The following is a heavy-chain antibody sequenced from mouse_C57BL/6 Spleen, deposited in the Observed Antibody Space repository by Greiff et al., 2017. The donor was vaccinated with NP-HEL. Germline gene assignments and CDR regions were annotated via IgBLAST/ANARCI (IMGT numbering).Heavy chain of an antibody. CDR2: INPSTGGT. Sequence: EVQLQQSGPELVKPGASVKISCKASGYSFTGYYMNWVKQSPEKSLEWIGEINPSTGGTTYNQKFKAKATLTVDKSSSTAYMQLKSLTSEDSAVYYCARGDYDGYIAMDYWGQGTSVTVSS. J-gene: IGHJ4*01. D-gene: IGHD2-3*01. CDR1: GYSFTGYY. CDR3: ARGDYDGYIAMDY. V-gene: IGHV1-42*01.